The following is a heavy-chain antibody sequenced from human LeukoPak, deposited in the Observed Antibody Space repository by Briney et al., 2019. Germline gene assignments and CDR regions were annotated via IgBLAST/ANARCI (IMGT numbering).Heavy chain of an antibody. J-gene: IGHJ6*02. CDR1: GFTFSSYG. V-gene: IGHV3-66*01. D-gene: IGHD1-14*01. CDR2: IYSGGST. Sequence: GGSLRLSCAASGFTFSSYGMHWVRQAPGKGLEWVSVIYSGGSTYYADSVKGRFTISRDNSKNTLYLQMNSLRAEDTAVYYCARDNPPYYYYGMDVWGQGTTVTVSS. CDR3: ARDNPPYYYYGMDV.